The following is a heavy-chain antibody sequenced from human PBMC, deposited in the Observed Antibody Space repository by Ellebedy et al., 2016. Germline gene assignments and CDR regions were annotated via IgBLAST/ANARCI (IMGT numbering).Heavy chain of an antibody. CDR2: ISGGGRRT. V-gene: IGHV3-23*01. D-gene: IGHD3-16*01. J-gene: IGHJ2*01. Sequence: GGSLRLSCAASGFAFSIYAMTWVRQAPGKGLEWVSTISGGGRRTYYADSVKGRFTISRDNSKNTLYLQMNSLRAEDTAVYYCAKGGEYSHFDLWGRGTLVTVSS. CDR1: GFAFSIYA. CDR3: AKGGEYSHFDL.